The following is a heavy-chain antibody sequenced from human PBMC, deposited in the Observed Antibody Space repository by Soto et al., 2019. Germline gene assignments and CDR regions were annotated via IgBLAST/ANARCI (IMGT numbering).Heavy chain of an antibody. V-gene: IGHV1-8*01. Sequence: QEQLVQSGAEVKKPGASVKVSCKTSGYTFTDYDINWVRQATGQGLEWIGWMNPNSGETGDAQKFQGRVPMTRSASLSTAYLELSSLRSEDTAVYYCARVAVAARPRWYNWFDPWGQGTLVTVSS. CDR1: GYTFTDYD. D-gene: IGHD2-15*01. CDR2: MNPNSGET. J-gene: IGHJ5*02. CDR3: ARVAVAARPRWYNWFDP.